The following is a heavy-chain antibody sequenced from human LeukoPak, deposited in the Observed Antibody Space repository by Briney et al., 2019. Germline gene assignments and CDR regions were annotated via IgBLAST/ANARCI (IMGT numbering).Heavy chain of an antibody. J-gene: IGHJ4*02. CDR3: ARGGYSYGWVY. CDR2: IYHSGST. D-gene: IGHD5-18*01. Sequence: SETLSLTCAVFGGSISSGGYSWSWIRQPPGKGLEWIGYIYHSGSTYYNPSLKSRVTISVDRSKNQFSLKLSSVTAADTAVYYCARGGYSYGWVYWGQGTLVTVSS. V-gene: IGHV4-30-2*01. CDR1: GGSISSGGYS.